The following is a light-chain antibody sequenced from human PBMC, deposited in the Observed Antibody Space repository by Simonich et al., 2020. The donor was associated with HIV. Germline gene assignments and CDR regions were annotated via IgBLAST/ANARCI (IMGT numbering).Light chain of an antibody. J-gene: IGKJ2*01. V-gene: IGKV4-1*01. CDR2: WAS. Sequence: DIVVPQSPDSLAVSLGERATINCKSSQSVLFNSNNKNYLAWYQQKPGQPPKLLIYWASTRESGVPDRFSGSGSGTNFTLTISSLQAEDVALYYCQQYYSSPHTFGQGTRLEIK. CDR3: QQYYSSPHT. CDR1: QSVLFNSNNKNY.